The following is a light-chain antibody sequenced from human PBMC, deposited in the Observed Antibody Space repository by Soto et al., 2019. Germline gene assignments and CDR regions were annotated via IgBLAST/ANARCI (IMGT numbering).Light chain of an antibody. V-gene: IGKV2-28*01. CDR3: MQALQSPLT. J-gene: IGKJ4*01. CDR2: LGS. Sequence: DVVMTQSPLSLPVTPGESASISRRSSQSLLYRNGNNYLNWYLQKPGQSPQLLIYLGSNRASGVPDRFSGSGSGTDFTLRISRVEAEDVGVYYCMQALQSPLTFGGGTKVEIK. CDR1: QSLLYRNGNNY.